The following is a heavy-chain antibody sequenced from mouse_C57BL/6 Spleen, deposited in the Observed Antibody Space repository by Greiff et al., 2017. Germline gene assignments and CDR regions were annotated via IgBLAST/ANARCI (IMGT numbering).Heavy chain of an antibody. CDR2: INPSSGYT. J-gene: IGHJ2*01. Sequence: QVQLQQSGAELAKPGASVKLSCKASGYTFTSYWMHWVKQRPGQGLEWIGYINPSSGYTKYNQKFKDKATLTADKSASTAYMQLSSLTYEDSAVYYCASYYYGSSYPGYWGQGTTLTVSS. V-gene: IGHV1-7*01. D-gene: IGHD1-1*01. CDR1: GYTFTSYW. CDR3: ASYYYGSSYPGY.